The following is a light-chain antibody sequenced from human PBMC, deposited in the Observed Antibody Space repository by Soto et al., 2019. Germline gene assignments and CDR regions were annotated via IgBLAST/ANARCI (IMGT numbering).Light chain of an antibody. Sequence: QSALTQPAPVSGSPGQSITISCTGTSSDVGGYNYVSWYQQHPGKAPKLMIYDVSNRPSGVSNRFSGSKSGNTASLTISGLQAEDEADYYCSSYTTSGSLVFGGGTKVTVL. CDR2: DVS. V-gene: IGLV2-14*01. CDR3: SSYTTSGSLV. CDR1: SSDVGGYNY. J-gene: IGLJ2*01.